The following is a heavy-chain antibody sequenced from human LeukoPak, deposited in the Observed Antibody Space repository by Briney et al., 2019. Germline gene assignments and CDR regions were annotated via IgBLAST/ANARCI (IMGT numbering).Heavy chain of an antibody. CDR2: ISWDGGST. V-gene: IGHV3-20*04. D-gene: IGHD2-2*02. CDR1: GFTFGDYG. J-gene: IGHJ4*01. CDR3: ARGGGYFSSTSCYTGV. Sequence: GGSLRLSCAASGFTFGDYGMSWVRQAPGKGLEWVSGISWDGGSTGYADSVKGRFTISRDNAKNSLYLQMNSLRSEDTSLYYCARGGGYFSSTSCYTGVWGHGTLVTVSS.